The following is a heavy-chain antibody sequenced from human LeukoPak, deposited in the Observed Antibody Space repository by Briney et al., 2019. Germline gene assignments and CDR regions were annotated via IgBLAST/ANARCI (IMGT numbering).Heavy chain of an antibody. CDR1: GYTFTSYY. J-gene: IGHJ4*02. CDR2: INPSGGST. D-gene: IGHD2-8*01. V-gene: IGHV1-46*01. CDR3: ARTDCTNGVCYIPYFDY. Sequence: PSVKVSCKASGYTFTSYYTPWVRQAPGQGLEWVGIINPSGGSTSYAQQFQGRVTMTRDTSTSTVYMELSSLRSEDTAVYYCARTDCTNGVCYIPYFDYWGQGTLVTVSS.